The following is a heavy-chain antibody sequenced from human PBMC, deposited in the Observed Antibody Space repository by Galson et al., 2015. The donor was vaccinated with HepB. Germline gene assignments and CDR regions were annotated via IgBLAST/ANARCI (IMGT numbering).Heavy chain of an antibody. Sequence: SLRLSCAASGFTVSRNDMSWVRQAPGKGLEWVSVIYSFGSTYYGDSVKGRFTISRDNFKNILYLQMNSLRAEDTAVYYCARELSRQGDYWGQGTLVTVFS. D-gene: IGHD5-24*01. CDR2: IYSFGST. CDR1: GFTVSRND. CDR3: ARELSRQGDY. J-gene: IGHJ4*02. V-gene: IGHV3-53*01.